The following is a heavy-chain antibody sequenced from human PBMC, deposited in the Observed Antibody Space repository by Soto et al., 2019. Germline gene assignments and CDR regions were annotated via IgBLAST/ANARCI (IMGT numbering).Heavy chain of an antibody. CDR2: IYYSGST. CDR1: GGSISISSYY. J-gene: IGHJ6*02. V-gene: IGHV4-39*01. Sequence: PSETLSLTCTVSGGSISISSYYWCWIRHPPGKGLEWIGSIYYSGSTYYNPSLKSRVTISVDTSKNQFSLKLSSVTAADTAVYYCARRRRGPLEYYGMDVWGQGTTVTVSS. CDR3: ARRRRGPLEYYGMDV.